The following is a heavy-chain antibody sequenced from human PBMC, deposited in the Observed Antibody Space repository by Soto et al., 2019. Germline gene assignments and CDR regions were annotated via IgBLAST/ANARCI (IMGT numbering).Heavy chain of an antibody. D-gene: IGHD6-25*01. V-gene: IGHV3-33*01. CDR1: ECKFVNYG. CDR2: IGYDGSNK. CDR3: ARDSRDRGTPTQSYYYYGMDV. J-gene: IGHJ6*02. Sequence: GLPKRLPCVASECKFVNYGMRRISQTQGKGQEWVAVIGYDGSNKYYADSVKGRFTISRDNSKNTLYLQMNSRRAEDTAVYYCARDSRDRGTPTQSYYYYGMDVWGQGTTVTVSS.